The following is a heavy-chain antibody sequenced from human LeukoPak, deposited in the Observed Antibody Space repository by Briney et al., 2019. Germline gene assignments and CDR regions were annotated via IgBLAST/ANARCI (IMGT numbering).Heavy chain of an antibody. CDR1: GFTFSSYA. Sequence: PGRSLRLSCAASGFTFSSYAMHWVRQAPGKGLEWVAVISYDGSNKYYADSVKGRFTISRDNSKNTLYLQMNSLRAEDTAVYYCAKDGHYDFWSGDNYYFDYWGQGTLVTVSS. D-gene: IGHD3-3*01. V-gene: IGHV3-30-3*01. CDR2: ISYDGSNK. J-gene: IGHJ4*02. CDR3: AKDGHYDFWSGDNYYFDY.